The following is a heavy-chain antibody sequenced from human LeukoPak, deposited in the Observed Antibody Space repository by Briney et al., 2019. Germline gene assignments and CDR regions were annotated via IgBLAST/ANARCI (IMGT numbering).Heavy chain of an antibody. D-gene: IGHD6-19*01. CDR1: GFTFSSYW. CDR2: IKQDGSEK. CDR3: ARGIAVAGPYYFDY. Sequence: GGSLRLSCAASGFTFSSYWMSWVRQAPGKGLEWVANIKQDGSEKYYVDSVKGRFTISRDNAKNSLYLQMNSLRADDTAVYYCARGIAVAGPYYFDYWGRGTLVTVSS. V-gene: IGHV3-7*02. J-gene: IGHJ4*02.